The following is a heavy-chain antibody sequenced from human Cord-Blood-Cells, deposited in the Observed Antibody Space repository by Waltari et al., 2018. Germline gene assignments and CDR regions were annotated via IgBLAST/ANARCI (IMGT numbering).Heavy chain of an antibody. CDR1: GGSFSGYY. Sequence: VQLQQWGAGLLKPSETLSLTCAVYGGSFSGYYWSWVRQAPGKGLEWVSVIYSGGSTYSADSVKGRFTISRDNSKNTLYLQMNSLRAEDTAVYYCAREDSSSWYWGQGTLVTVSS. CDR3: AREDSSSWY. J-gene: IGHJ4*02. V-gene: IGHV3-53*01. D-gene: IGHD6-13*01. CDR2: IYSGGST.